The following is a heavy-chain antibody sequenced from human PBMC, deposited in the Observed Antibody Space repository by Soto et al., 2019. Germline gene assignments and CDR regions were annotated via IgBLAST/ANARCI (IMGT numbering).Heavy chain of an antibody. CDR1: GLSITDSEMG. V-gene: IGHV2-26*01. CDR2: IDSSGEK. D-gene: IGHD6-19*01. CDR3: ARRHLAVAVSPWFDP. J-gene: IGHJ5*02. Sequence: QVTLKESGPVLVKPTETLTLRCTVSGLSITDSEMGVSWIRQPPGQPLEWLAHIDSSGEKSYRTFLKSRLAICKETSKSQIVLTMTNMDTADTATYYCARRHLAVAVSPWFDPWGQGIPVTVSS.